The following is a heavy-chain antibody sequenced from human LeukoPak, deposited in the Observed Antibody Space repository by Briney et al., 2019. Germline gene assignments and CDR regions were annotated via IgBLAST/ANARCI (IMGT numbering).Heavy chain of an antibody. J-gene: IGHJ6*02. CDR3: ARDRGYSGYDLGAYYYGMDV. CDR1: GFAFSTYS. CDR2: ISSSSSYI. Sequence: GGSLRLSCVASGFAFSTYSMNWVRQAPGKGLEWVSSISSSSSYIYYADSVKGRFTISRDNAKNSLYLQMNSLRAEDTAVYYCARDRGYSGYDLGAYYYGMDVWGQGTTVTVSS. D-gene: IGHD5-12*01. V-gene: IGHV3-21*01.